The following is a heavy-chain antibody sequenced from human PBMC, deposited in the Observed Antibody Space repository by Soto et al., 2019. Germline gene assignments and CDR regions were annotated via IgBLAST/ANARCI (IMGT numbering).Heavy chain of an antibody. CDR2: ISGSGGST. CDR3: AKEYLTSDGRRGAPFAP. D-gene: IGHD4-17*01. V-gene: IGHV3-23*01. CDR1: GFTFSSYA. Sequence: GGSLRLSCAASGFTFSSYAMSWVRQAPGKGLEWVSAISGSGGSTYYADSVKGRFTISRDNSKNTLYLQMNSLRAEDTAVYYCAKEYLTSDGRRGAPFAPWGRGTLVTVSS. J-gene: IGHJ5*02.